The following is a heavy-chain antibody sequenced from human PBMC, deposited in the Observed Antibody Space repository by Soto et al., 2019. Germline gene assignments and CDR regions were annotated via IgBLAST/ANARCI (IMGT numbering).Heavy chain of an antibody. J-gene: IGHJ4*02. CDR1: SGSISSYN. CDR3: ARENYYALDY. CDR2: INYSGSA. V-gene: IGHV4-59*01. Sequence: SETLSLTCTVSSGSISSYNWNWVRQPPGKGLEWIGFINYSGSAHYNPSLKSRVTISLDTSKNQFSLKLNSVTAADTAVYYCARENYYALDYWGPGTLVTVSS. D-gene: IGHD3-10*01.